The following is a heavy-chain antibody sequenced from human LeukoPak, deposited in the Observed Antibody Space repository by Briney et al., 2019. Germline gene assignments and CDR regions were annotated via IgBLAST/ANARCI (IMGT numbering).Heavy chain of an antibody. CDR1: GFHFNTNA. CDR2: VNPAGDSA. J-gene: IGHJ3*01. Sequence: PGGSLRLSCAASGFHFNTNAMSWVRQAPGKGLEWVSCVNPAGDSAHYADSVEGRFTISRDNSNNTLYLQLNGLRADDTAVYYCAKHYRGDCFDVWGQGTKVIVSS. D-gene: IGHD2-21*01. V-gene: IGHV3-23*01. CDR3: AKHYRGDCFDV.